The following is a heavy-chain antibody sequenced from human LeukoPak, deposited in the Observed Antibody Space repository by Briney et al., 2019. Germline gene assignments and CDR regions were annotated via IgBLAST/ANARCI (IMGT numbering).Heavy chain of an antibody. D-gene: IGHD2-2*01. Sequence: GGSLRLSCVVSGFTFSDFHMSWLRQAPGKGLEWISYITNSGSDIEYADSVKGRFTISWDNAKKSLYLEMNTLRAEDTAIYYCACPYPSRFDLWGQGTLVTVSS. V-gene: IGHV3-11*01. CDR2: ITNSGSDI. J-gene: IGHJ4*02. CDR1: GFTFSDFH. CDR3: ACPYPSRFDL.